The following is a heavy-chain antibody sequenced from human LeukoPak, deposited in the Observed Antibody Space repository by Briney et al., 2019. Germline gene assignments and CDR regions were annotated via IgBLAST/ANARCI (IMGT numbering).Heavy chain of an antibody. V-gene: IGHV1-46*01. J-gene: IGHJ4*02. CDR2: INPSGCST. D-gene: IGHD4-17*01. CDR3: ARVWGTTGYFDY. CDR1: GYTFTSYY. Sequence: ASVKVSCKASGYTFTSYYMHWVRQAPGQGLEWMGIINPSGCSTSYAQKFQGRVTMTRDTSTSTVYMELSSLRSEDTAVYYCARVWGTTGYFDYWAREPWSPSPQ.